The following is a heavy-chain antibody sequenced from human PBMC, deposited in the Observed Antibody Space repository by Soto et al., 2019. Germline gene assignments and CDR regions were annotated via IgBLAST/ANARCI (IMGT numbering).Heavy chain of an antibody. V-gene: IGHV1-69*12. CDR2: IIPIFGTA. J-gene: IGHJ6*02. Sequence: QVQLVQSGAEVKKPGSSVKVSCKASGGTFSSYAISWVRQAPGQGLEWMGGIIPIFGTANYAQKFQGRVTITADESTSTAYMALSSLRSEDTAVYYCARSNSNYAYYYYYGMDVWGQGTTVTVSS. D-gene: IGHD4-4*01. CDR1: GGTFSSYA. CDR3: ARSNSNYAYYYYYGMDV.